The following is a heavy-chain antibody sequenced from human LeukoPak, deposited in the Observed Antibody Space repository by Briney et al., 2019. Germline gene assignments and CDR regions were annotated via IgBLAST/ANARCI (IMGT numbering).Heavy chain of an antibody. D-gene: IGHD3-22*01. V-gene: IGHV4-39*07. CDR2: IYYSGST. CDR1: GGSISSSSYY. Sequence: SETLSLTCTVSGGSISSSSYYWGWIRQPPGKGLEWIGSIYYSGSTYYNPSLKSRVTISVDTSKNQFSLKLRSVTAADTAVYYCAREFSGYYYDSSGQKRPYFDYWGQGTLVTVSS. CDR3: AREFSGYYYDSSGQKRPYFDY. J-gene: IGHJ4*02.